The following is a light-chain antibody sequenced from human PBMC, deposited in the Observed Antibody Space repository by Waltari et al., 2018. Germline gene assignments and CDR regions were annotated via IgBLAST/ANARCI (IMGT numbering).Light chain of an antibody. V-gene: IGLV3-19*01. CDR1: NLRNYY. CDR2: GKN. Sequence: SSELTQDPAVSVALGQTVRITCQGDNLRNYYASWYQQRPGQAPVLVIYGKNNRPSGSPDRFSGSSFGSTAALTITGAQAEEEADYFCGTRDSRGNRNYVFGTGTRVTVL. CDR3: GTRDSRGNRNYV. J-gene: IGLJ1*01.